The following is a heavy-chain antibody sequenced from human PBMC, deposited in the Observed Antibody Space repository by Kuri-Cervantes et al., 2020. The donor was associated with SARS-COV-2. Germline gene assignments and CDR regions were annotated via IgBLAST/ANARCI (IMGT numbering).Heavy chain of an antibody. J-gene: IGHJ4*02. D-gene: IGHD6-13*01. CDR1: GGSISSSNW. CDR3: ARGRTSSS. V-gene: IGHV4-4*02. Sequence: GSLRLSCAVSGGSISSSNWWSWVRQPPGKGLEWIGEIYHSGSTNYSPSLKSRVTISVDTSKNQFSLKLSSVTAADTAVYYCARGRTSSSWGQGTLVTVSS. CDR2: IYHSGST.